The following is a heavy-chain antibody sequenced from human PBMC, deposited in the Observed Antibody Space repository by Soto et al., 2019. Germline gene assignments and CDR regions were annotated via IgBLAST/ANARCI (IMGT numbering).Heavy chain of an antibody. CDR1: GFIFSDYY. Sequence: QVQLVESGGGLVKPGGSLRLSCAASGFIFSDYYMNWIRQAPGKGLEWVSYISTSSSYTNYADSVKGRFTISRDNAKNSLYLQMNSLRAEDTAVYYCAREMKDGDYVDYWGQGTLVTGSS. V-gene: IGHV3-11*06. D-gene: IGHD4-17*01. J-gene: IGHJ4*02. CDR3: AREMKDGDYVDY. CDR2: ISTSSSYT.